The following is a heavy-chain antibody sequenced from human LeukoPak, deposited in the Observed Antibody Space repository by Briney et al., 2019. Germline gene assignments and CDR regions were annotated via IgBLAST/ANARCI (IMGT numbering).Heavy chain of an antibody. CDR2: ISSSSSYI. V-gene: IGHV3-21*01. D-gene: IGHD6-13*01. CDR1: GFTLRSYS. Sequence: GSLRLSCAASGFTLRSYSMNWVRPATGKGLEWVSSISSSSSYIYYADSVKGRFTISRDNAKNSLYLQMNSLRAEDTAVYYCARSFLSIAAAATDYWGQGTLVTVSS. J-gene: IGHJ4*02. CDR3: ARSFLSIAAAATDY.